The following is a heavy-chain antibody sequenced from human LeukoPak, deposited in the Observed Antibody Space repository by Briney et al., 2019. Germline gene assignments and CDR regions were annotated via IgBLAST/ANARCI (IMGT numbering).Heavy chain of an antibody. CDR2: IWYDGSNK. Sequence: ETSLRLSCAASGFTFRSHGMHWVRQAPGTGRGWGAFIWYDGSNKYYTDSVKGRFTISRDNSKNTLYLQMNSLRAAGTAVYYCAGDRATSYFDYWGQGALVTISS. CDR3: AGDRATSYFDY. CDR1: GFTFRSHG. V-gene: IGHV3-33*01. J-gene: IGHJ4*02. D-gene: IGHD1-26*01.